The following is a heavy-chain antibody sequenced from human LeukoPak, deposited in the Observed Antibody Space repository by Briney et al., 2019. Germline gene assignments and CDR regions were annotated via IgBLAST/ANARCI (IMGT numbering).Heavy chain of an antibody. CDR2: IYHSGST. J-gene: IGHJ4*02. CDR3: ARWASVDSSGYYYAPDY. Sequence: SETLSLTCTVSGYSISSGYYWGWIRQPPGKGLEWIGSIYHSGSTYYNPSLKSRVTISVDTSKNQFSLKLSSVTAADTAVYYCARWASVDSSGYYYAPDYWGQGTLVTVSS. D-gene: IGHD3-22*01. CDR1: GYSISSGYY. V-gene: IGHV4-38-2*02.